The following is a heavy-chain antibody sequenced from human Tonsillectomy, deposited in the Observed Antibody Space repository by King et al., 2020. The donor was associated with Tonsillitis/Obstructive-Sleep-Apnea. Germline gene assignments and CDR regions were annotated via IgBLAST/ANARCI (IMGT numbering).Heavy chain of an antibody. CDR1: GYTLTELS. Sequence: VQLVQSGAEVKKPGDSVKVSCKVSGYTLTELSMHWVRQAPGKGLEWMGGFDPEDGETIYAMKFQGRVTMTEDTSTDTAYMELSSLRSEDTAVYYCATGYSYGYSDAFDIWGQGTMVTVSS. CDR3: ATGYSYGYSDAFDI. J-gene: IGHJ3*02. V-gene: IGHV1-24*01. D-gene: IGHD5-18*01. CDR2: FDPEDGET.